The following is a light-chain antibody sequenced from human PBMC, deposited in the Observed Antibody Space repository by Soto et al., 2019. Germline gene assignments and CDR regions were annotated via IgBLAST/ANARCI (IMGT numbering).Light chain of an antibody. J-gene: IGKJ5*01. V-gene: IGKV3-15*01. CDR3: QQFNSL. CDR1: ESVSRN. Sequence: EVVMTQSPATLSVSPGERSTLSCRASESVSRNLAWYQQKPGQAPRLLIYDASTRATGIPDRFSGSGSGTHFILTISNLQPEDFATYYCQQFNSLFGQGTRLEIK. CDR2: DAS.